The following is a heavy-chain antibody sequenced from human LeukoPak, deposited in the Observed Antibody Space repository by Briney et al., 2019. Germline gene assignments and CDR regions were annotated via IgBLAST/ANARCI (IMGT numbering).Heavy chain of an antibody. V-gene: IGHV3-33*05. CDR3: PKPLLTPGN. J-gene: IGHJ4*02. CDR1: GFTINNQA. Sequence: PGGSLRLSCAVSGFTINNQAMHWVRQVPGKGLEWVAVISYDGSKKYYGDSVRGRFTISRDNSGHILYLQLNRLRVDDTAFYYCPKPLLTPGNWGPGTLVTVSS. D-gene: IGHD4-23*01. CDR2: ISYDGSKK.